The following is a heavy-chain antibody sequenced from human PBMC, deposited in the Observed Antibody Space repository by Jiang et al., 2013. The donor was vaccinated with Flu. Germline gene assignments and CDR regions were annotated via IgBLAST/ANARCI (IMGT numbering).Heavy chain of an antibody. J-gene: IGHJ6*04. CDR2: TYYRSKWYN. D-gene: IGHD2-15*01. V-gene: IGHV6-1*01. CDR3: ARALPNYCSGGSCYRVPYYYGMDV. CDR1: GDSVSSNSAA. Sequence: SQTLSLTCAISGDSVSSNSAAWNWIRQSPSRGLEWLGRTYYRSKWYNDYAVSVKSRITINPDTSKNQFSLQLNSVTPEDTAVYYCARALPNYCSGGSCYRVPYYYGMDVWGKGTTVTVSS.